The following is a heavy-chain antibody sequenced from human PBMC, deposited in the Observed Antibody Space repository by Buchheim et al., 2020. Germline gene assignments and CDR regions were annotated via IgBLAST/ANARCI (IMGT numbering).Heavy chain of an antibody. J-gene: IGHJ4*02. Sequence: EVQLVESGGGLVQPGGSLRLSCAASGFSFSRYWMSWVRQAPGKGLEWVANIKEDGSEKFHVDSVKGRFTISRENAKNSLFLQMNSLRVEDTAIYYCAREYYGTNEFDYWGQGTL. V-gene: IGHV3-7*01. CDR2: IKEDGSEK. D-gene: IGHD3-10*01. CDR1: GFSFSRYW. CDR3: AREYYGTNEFDY.